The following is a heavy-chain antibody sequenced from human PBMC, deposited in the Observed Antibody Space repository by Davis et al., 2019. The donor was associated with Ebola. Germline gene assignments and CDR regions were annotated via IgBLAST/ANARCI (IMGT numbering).Heavy chain of an antibody. V-gene: IGHV1-3*01. CDR1: GYTFTSYA. D-gene: IGHD2-21*01. CDR3: ASCGGDCYSGEAFDI. Sequence: AASVHVSCKASGYTFTSYAMHWVRQAPGQRLEWMGWINAGNGNTKYSQKFQGRVTITRDTSASTAYMELSSLRSEDTAVYYCASCGGDCYSGEAFDIWGQGTMVTVSS. CDR2: INAGNGNT. J-gene: IGHJ3*02.